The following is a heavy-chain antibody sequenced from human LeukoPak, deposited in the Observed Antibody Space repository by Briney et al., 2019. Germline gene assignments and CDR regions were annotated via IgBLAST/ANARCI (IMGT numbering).Heavy chain of an antibody. CDR3: ARRSYYDGSGFFDY. D-gene: IGHD3-22*01. V-gene: IGHV4-39*01. CDR2: IYYSGST. Sequence: PSETLSLTCTVSGGSISSSSYSWARIRQPPGKGLEWIGNIYYSGSTYYNPSLKSRVTISVDTSKNQFSLKLSSVTAADTAVYYCARRSYYDGSGFFDYWGQGTLVTVSS. J-gene: IGHJ4*02. CDR1: GGSISSSSYS.